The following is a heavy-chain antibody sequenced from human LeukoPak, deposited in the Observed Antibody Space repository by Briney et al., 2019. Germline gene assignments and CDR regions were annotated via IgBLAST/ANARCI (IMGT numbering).Heavy chain of an antibody. CDR3: AKAKDYYDSSGYYPYYFDY. D-gene: IGHD3-22*01. Sequence: GGSLRLSCAASGFTFSSYWMSWVRQAPGKGLEWVANIKQDGSEKYYVDSVKGRFTISRDNAKNSLYLQMNSLRAEDTAVYYCAKAKDYYDSSGYYPYYFDYWGQGTLVTVSS. CDR1: GFTFSSYW. CDR2: IKQDGSEK. J-gene: IGHJ4*02. V-gene: IGHV3-7*03.